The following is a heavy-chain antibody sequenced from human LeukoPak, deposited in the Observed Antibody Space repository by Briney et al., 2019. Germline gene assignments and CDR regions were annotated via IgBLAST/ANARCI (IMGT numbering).Heavy chain of an antibody. J-gene: IGHJ4*02. CDR3: AKDYNWNFDY. V-gene: IGHV3-11*04. CDR1: GFTFSDYY. Sequence: GGSLRLSCAASGFTFSDYYMSWIRQAPGKGLEWVSYISSSGSTIYYAASVKGRFTISRDNAKTSLYLQMNSLRAEDTAVYYCAKDYNWNFDYWGQGTLVTVSS. D-gene: IGHD1-20*01. CDR2: ISSSGSTI.